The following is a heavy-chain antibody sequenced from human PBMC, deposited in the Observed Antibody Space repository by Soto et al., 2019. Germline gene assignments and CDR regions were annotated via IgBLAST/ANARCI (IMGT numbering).Heavy chain of an antibody. D-gene: IGHD1-20*01. V-gene: IGHV3-30*18. Sequence: QVQLVESGGGVVQPGRSLRLSCAASGFTFSSYGMHWVRQAPGKGLEWVAVISYDGSNKYYADSVKGRFTISRDNSKNTLYLQMSSLRAEDTAVYYCAKRGGITGIMYMGGDYYYGMDVWGQGTTLTVSS. CDR3: AKRGGITGIMYMGGDYYYGMDV. CDR1: GFTFSSYG. J-gene: IGHJ6*02. CDR2: ISYDGSNK.